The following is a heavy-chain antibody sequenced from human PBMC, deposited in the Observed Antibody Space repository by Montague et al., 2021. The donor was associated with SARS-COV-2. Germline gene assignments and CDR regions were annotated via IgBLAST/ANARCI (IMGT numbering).Heavy chain of an antibody. D-gene: IGHD3-9*01. V-gene: IGHV4-34*01. Sequence: SETLSLTCAVYGGSFSGYYWSWIRQPPGKGLEWIGEINHSGSTNYNPSLKSRVTISVDTSKNQFSLKLSSVTAADTAVYYCARLGLRYFDWLLLGEWYFDYWGQGTLVTVSS. CDR1: GGSFSGYY. CDR3: ARLGLRYFDWLLLGEWYFDY. CDR2: INHSGST. J-gene: IGHJ4*02.